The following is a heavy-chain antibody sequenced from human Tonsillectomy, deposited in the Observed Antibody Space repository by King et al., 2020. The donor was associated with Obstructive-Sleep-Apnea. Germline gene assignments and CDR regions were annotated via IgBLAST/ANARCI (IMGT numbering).Heavy chain of an antibody. CDR3: ARHGCSSTSCPFQH. J-gene: IGHJ1*01. D-gene: IGHD2-2*01. Sequence: VQLQESGPGLVKPSETLSLTCTVSGGSISSYYWSWIRQPPGKGLEWIGYIYYSGSTNYNPSLKGRVTISVDTSKNQFSLKLSPVTAADTAVYYCARHGCSSTSCPFQHWGQGTLVTVSS. CDR2: IYYSGST. CDR1: GGSISSYY. V-gene: IGHV4-59*08.